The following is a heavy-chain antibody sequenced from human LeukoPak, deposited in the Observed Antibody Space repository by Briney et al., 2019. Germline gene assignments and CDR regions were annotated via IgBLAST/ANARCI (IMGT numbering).Heavy chain of an antibody. D-gene: IGHD2-8*01. CDR2: ISYDGSNK. V-gene: IGHV3-30*18. Sequence: GGSLRLSFAAFGSTLTSNGSHWCRQAPGKGLEGVAVISYDGSNKYYADSVKGRFTISRANSKNTLYLQMNSLRAETTAGNSCDKECMVIVSYFYLDYWGHGTLVTVSS. CDR3: DKECMVIVSYFYLDY. CDR1: GSTLTSNG. J-gene: IGHJ4*01.